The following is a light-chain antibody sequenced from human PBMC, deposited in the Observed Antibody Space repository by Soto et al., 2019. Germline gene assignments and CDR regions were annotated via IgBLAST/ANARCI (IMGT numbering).Light chain of an antibody. CDR3: ATWDDSLQGLV. V-gene: IGLV1-44*01. CDR1: SSKIGNDI. CDR2: NNN. J-gene: IGLJ2*01. Sequence: QAVVTQPPSASGTPGQRVTISCSGSSSKIGNDIVNWYQQVPGTAPKLLIYNNNQRPSGVPDRFSGSKSGTSASLAIRGLQSEAEADYFCATWDDSLQGLVFGGGTKVTVL.